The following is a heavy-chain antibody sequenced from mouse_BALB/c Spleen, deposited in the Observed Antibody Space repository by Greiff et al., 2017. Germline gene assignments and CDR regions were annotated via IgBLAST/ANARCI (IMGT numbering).Heavy chain of an antibody. CDR2: ILPGSGST. CDR3: ARDGVVARGDD. CDR1: GYTFSSYW. D-gene: IGHD1-1*01. J-gene: IGHJ2*01. V-gene: IGHV1-9*01. Sequence: QVQLQQSGAELMKPGASVKISCKATGYTFSSYWIEWVKQRPGHGLEWIGEILPGSGSTNYNEKFKGKATFTADTSSNTAYMQLSSLTSEDSAVYYCARDGVVARGDDWGQGTTLTVSS.